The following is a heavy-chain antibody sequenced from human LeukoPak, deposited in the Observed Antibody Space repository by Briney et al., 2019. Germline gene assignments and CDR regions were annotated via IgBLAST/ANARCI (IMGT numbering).Heavy chain of an antibody. Sequence: PSETLSLTCAVYGGSFSGYYWSWIRQPPGKGLEWIGEINHSGSTNYNPSLKSRDTISVDTSKNQFSLKLSSVTAADTAVYYCANFGDWFDPWGQGTLVTVSS. J-gene: IGHJ5*02. CDR3: ANFGDWFDP. CDR2: INHSGST. CDR1: GGSFSGYY. V-gene: IGHV4-34*01. D-gene: IGHD2-21*01.